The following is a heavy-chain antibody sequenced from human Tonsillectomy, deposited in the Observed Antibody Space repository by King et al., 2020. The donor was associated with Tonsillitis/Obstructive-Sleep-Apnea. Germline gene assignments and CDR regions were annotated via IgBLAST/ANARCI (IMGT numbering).Heavy chain of an antibody. V-gene: IGHV1-18*01. J-gene: IGHJ4*02. CDR1: GYTFPNYG. CDR3: ARDSMSHYYDSSGYYTFNH. D-gene: IGHD3-22*01. Sequence: QLVQSGAEVKKSGASVKVSCKASGYTFPNYGISWVRQAPGQGLEWMGWISAYNGHTNYAQKLQGRLTMTTDTSTSTAYLELRSLRSDDTAVYYCARDSMSHYYDSSGYYTFNHWGQGTLVTVSS. CDR2: ISAYNGHT.